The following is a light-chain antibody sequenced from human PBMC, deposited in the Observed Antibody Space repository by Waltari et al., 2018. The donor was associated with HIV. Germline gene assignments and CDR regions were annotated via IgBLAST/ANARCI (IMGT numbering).Light chain of an antibody. V-gene: IGLV1-40*01. CDR3: QSYDSPLTGWV. CDR1: TSNIGAGYD. J-gene: IGLJ3*02. Sequence: QSVLTQPHSVSGAPGQRVTISCSGHTSNIGAGYDGRWYQHLPGRAPKGLTYGNSKRPSGVRGRFSGSKSGTSASLAITGLQAEDEADYYCQSYDSPLTGWVFGGGTILTVL. CDR2: GNS.